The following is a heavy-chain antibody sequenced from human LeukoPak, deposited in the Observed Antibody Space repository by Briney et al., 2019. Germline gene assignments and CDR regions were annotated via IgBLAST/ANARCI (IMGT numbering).Heavy chain of an antibody. D-gene: IGHD3-22*01. CDR1: GFTFSSYA. J-gene: IGHJ4*02. Sequence: GGSLRLSCAASGFTFSSYAMSWVRQAPGKGLEWVSAISGSGGSTYYADSVKGRLTISRDNSKNTLYLQMNSLRAEDTAVYYCAKDKGLTMIVVVNLDYWGQGTLVTVSS. CDR3: AKDKGLTMIVVVNLDY. V-gene: IGHV3-23*01. CDR2: ISGSGGST.